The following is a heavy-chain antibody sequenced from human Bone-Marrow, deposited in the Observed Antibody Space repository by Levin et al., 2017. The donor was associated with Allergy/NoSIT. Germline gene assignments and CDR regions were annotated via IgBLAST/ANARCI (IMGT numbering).Heavy chain of an antibody. D-gene: IGHD3-3*01. V-gene: IGHV4-31*03. Sequence: SETLSLTCTVSGGSISSGGYYWSWIRQHPGKGLEWIGYIYYSGSTYYNPSLKSRVTISVDTSKNQFSLKLSSVTAADTAVYYCARSLRFLEWAEGGDWFDPWGQGTLVTVSS. J-gene: IGHJ5*02. CDR1: GGSISSGGYY. CDR2: IYYSGST. CDR3: ARSLRFLEWAEGGDWFDP.